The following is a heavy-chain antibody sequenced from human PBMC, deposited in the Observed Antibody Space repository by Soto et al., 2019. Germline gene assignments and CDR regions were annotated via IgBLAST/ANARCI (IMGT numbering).Heavy chain of an antibody. CDR3: ARVLFSGGSCYEPNYYYDGMDV. CDR2: IIPIFGTA. D-gene: IGHD2-15*01. J-gene: IGHJ6*02. Sequence: QVQLVQSGAEVTKPGSSVKVSCKASGGTFSSYAISWVRQVPGQGLEWMGGIIPIFGTANYAQKFQGRVTITADESTSTGYMELSSLRSEDTAVYYCARVLFSGGSCYEPNYYYDGMDVWGPGTTVTVSS. V-gene: IGHV1-69*01. CDR1: GGTFSSYA.